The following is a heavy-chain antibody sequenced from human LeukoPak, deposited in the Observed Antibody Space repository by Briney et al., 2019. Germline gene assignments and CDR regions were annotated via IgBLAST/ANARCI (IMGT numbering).Heavy chain of an antibody. D-gene: IGHD3-22*01. J-gene: IGHJ4*02. CDR2: INPSGGST. Sequence: GASVKVSCKASGYTFSSYCMHWVRQAPGQGLEWMGIINPSGGSTTYAQKFQGRVTMTRDTSTSTVYMELSSLRSEDTAVYYCARVDSSGYYGHYFDYWGQGTLVTVSS. CDR3: ARVDSSGYYGHYFDY. V-gene: IGHV1-46*01. CDR1: GYTFSSYC.